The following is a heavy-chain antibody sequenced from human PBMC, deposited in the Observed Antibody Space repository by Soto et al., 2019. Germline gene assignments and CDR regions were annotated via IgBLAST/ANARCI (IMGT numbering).Heavy chain of an antibody. V-gene: IGHV3-15*07. D-gene: IGHD2-15*01. CDR2: IKSKTDGGTI. Sequence: EVQLVESGGGLVKPGESLRLSCAASDLSFSNAYINWVRQAPGKGLEWVGRIKSKTDGGTIDYAAPVKGRFIISRDDSSNTVYLQMNSLKTEDTAVYYCTTRSDLGYWGQGTLVTVSS. J-gene: IGHJ4*02. CDR1: DLSFSNAY. CDR3: TTRSDLGY.